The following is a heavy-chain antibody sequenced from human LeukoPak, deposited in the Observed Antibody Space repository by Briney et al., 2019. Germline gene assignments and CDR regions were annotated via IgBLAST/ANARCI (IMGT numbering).Heavy chain of an antibody. CDR2: LYSDGNT. J-gene: IGHJ4*02. V-gene: IGHV3-53*01. CDR3: ARGVEPLAANTLAY. CDR1: AFTFITND. Sequence: GGSLRPSCAASAFTFITNDMTWVRQAPGKGLEWVSVLYSDGNTKYADSVQGRFTISRDNSKNTLYLEMNSLSPDDTAVYYCARGVEPLAANTLAYWGQGTLVTVSS. D-gene: IGHD1-14*01.